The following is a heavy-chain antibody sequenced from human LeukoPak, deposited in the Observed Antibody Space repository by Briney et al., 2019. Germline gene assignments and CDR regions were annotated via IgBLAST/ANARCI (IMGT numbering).Heavy chain of an antibody. J-gene: IGHJ4*02. D-gene: IGHD3-22*01. Sequence: PGGSLRLSCAASGFTFSSYGMHWVRQAPGKGLEWVAFIRYDGSNKYYADSVKGRFTISRDNSKNTLYLQMNSLRAEDTAVYYCASCLRHYDSSGYYPTPFDYWGQGTLVTVSS. V-gene: IGHV3-30*02. CDR1: GFTFSSYG. CDR3: ASCLRHYDSSGYYPTPFDY. CDR2: IRYDGSNK.